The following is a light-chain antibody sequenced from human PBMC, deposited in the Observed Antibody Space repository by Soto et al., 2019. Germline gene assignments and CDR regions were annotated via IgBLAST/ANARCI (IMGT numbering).Light chain of an antibody. CDR2: GAS. CDR1: QTVNNNY. V-gene: IGKV3-20*01. CDR3: QQYGSSPLT. J-gene: IGKJ4*01. Sequence: ELVLTQSPGTLSLSPGERATLSCRASQTVNNNYLAWYQQIPGQAPRLLISGASGRATGTPDRFSGSASGTDFTLTISRLEPEDFAVYCCQQYGSSPLTFGGGTKVEIK.